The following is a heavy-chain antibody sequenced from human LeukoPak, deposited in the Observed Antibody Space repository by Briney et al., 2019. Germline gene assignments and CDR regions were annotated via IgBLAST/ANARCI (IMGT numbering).Heavy chain of an antibody. Sequence: PGGSLRLSCAASGFTFSRHGMHWVRQASGKGLEWVGRIRSKANSYATAYAASVKGRFTISRDDSKNTAYLQMNSLKTEDTAVYYCTRQAYDSSGYWAKLVDYWGQGTLVTVSS. CDR3: TRQAYDSSGYWAKLVDY. V-gene: IGHV3-73*01. D-gene: IGHD3-22*01. J-gene: IGHJ4*02. CDR1: GFTFSRHG. CDR2: IRSKANSYAT.